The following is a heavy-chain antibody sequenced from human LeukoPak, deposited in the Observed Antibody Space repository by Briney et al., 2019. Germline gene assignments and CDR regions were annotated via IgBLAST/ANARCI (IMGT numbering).Heavy chain of an antibody. CDR2: ISWNSGSI. J-gene: IGHJ3*02. D-gene: IGHD6-13*01. Sequence: GESLRLSCAASGFTFSGYNMDWVRQAPGKGLEWVSGISWNSGSIGYADSVKGRFTISRDNAKNSLYLQMNSLRAEDTALYYCAKDIAAAGYDAFDIWGQGTMVTVSS. CDR3: AKDIAAAGYDAFDI. V-gene: IGHV3-9*01. CDR1: GFTFSGYN.